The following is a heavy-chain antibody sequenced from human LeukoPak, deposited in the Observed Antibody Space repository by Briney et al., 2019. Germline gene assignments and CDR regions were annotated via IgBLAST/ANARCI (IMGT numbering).Heavy chain of an antibody. CDR2: ISGTGFGT. J-gene: IGHJ6*03. CDR3: AKDLFWTGSVDSNFYMDV. D-gene: IGHD3/OR15-3a*01. Sequence: GGSPGLSCAASGIRFDYNALSWVRQAPGRGLEWGSGISGTGFGTDYADSVKGRFTISRDNSKNTLYLQMNSLRVEDTAVYYCAKDLFWTGSVDSNFYMDVWGTGTTVTVPS. V-gene: IGHV3-23*01. CDR1: GIRFDYNA.